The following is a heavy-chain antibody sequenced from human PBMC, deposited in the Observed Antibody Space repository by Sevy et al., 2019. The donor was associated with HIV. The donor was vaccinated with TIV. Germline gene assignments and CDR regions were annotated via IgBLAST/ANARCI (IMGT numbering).Heavy chain of an antibody. D-gene: IGHD2-8*01. J-gene: IGHJ4*02. CDR2: FSFGCGKI. CDR3: AREGCTKPHDY. V-gene: IGHV3-23*01. Sequence: GESLKISCSASGFTFSKYSMSWIRQTPGKGLVWVSTFSFGCGKINYADSVKGRFTISRDDSRNTFYLQMNSLRAEDTAIYYCAREGCTKPHDYWGQGTVVTVSS. CDR1: GFTFSKYS.